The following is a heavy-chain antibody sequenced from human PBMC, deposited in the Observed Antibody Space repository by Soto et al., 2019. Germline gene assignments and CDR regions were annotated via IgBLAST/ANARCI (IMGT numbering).Heavy chain of an antibody. Sequence: PGGSLRLSCATSGFAFSSFAIHWVRQAPGKGLEWVAAIKSDGSQHYVDSVKGRFSISRDNSKKTAHLQMNFLRPEDSAIYYCAKPSSSLEWPPCHHWGQGTLVTVSS. V-gene: IGHV3-30-3*02. CDR2: IKSDGSQ. D-gene: IGHD3-3*01. CDR3: AKPSSSLEWPPCHH. J-gene: IGHJ1*01. CDR1: GFAFSSFA.